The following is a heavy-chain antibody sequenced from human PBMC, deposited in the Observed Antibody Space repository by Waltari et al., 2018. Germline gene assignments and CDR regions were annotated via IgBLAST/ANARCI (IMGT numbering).Heavy chain of an antibody. Sequence: QVQLQESGPGLVKPSETLSLTCAVSGYSISSGYYWGWIRQPPGKGLEWIGSIYHSGSTYYHPSLKRRVTISVDTSKNQFSLKLSSVTAADTAVYYCARTYYDFWSGYLFDPWGQGTLVTVSS. CDR1: GYSISSGYY. V-gene: IGHV4-38-2*01. CDR2: IYHSGST. CDR3: ARTYYDFWSGYLFDP. J-gene: IGHJ5*02. D-gene: IGHD3-3*01.